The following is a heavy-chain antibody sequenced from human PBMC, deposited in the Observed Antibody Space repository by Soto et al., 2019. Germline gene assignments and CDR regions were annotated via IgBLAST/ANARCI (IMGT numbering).Heavy chain of an antibody. Sequence: GGSLRVSCAAAGLTFDDYGMHWVRKTKGKGLEWVSGISWNSGSIGYADSVKGRFTISRDNAKNSLYLQMNSLRAEDTALYYCAKDSLLQGDFWSGSEPYYYYYYYMDVWGKGTTVTVSS. CDR2: ISWNSGSI. V-gene: IGHV3-9*01. CDR3: AKDSLLQGDFWSGSEPYYYYYYYMDV. D-gene: IGHD3-3*01. CDR1: GLTFDDYG. J-gene: IGHJ6*03.